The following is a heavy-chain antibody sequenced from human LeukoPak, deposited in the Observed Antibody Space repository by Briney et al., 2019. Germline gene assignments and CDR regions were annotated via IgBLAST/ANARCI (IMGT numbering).Heavy chain of an antibody. D-gene: IGHD3-10*01. Sequence: GGSLRLSCAASGFTFSAYGMHWVRQAPGKGLEWVALISPDGTDKFYTDSVKGRFTISRDNSKNTLYLQMSSLRAEDTAVYYCAKRPASGSYVGAFDIWGQGTMVILSS. CDR1: GFTFSAYG. J-gene: IGHJ3*02. CDR2: ISPDGTDK. V-gene: IGHV3-30*18. CDR3: AKRPASGSYVGAFDI.